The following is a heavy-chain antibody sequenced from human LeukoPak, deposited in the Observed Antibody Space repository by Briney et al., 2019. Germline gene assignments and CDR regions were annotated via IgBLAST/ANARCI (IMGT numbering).Heavy chain of an antibody. CDR3: AKGIAVAVFDAFDI. CDR2: IYSGGST. J-gene: IGHJ3*02. Sequence: GGSLRLSCAASGFTVSSNYMSWVRQAPGKGLEWVSVIYSGGSTYYADSVKGRFTISRDNSKNTLYLQMNSLRAEDTAVYYCAKGIAVAVFDAFDIWGQGTMVTVSS. D-gene: IGHD6-19*01. CDR1: GFTVSSNY. V-gene: IGHV3-66*01.